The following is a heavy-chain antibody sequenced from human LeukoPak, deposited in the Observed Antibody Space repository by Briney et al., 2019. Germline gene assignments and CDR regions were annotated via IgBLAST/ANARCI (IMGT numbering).Heavy chain of an antibody. J-gene: IGHJ4*02. Sequence: PGGSLRLSCAASGFTFSSYAMHWVRQAPGKGLEWAAVISYDGSNKYYADSVKGRFTISRDNSKNTLYLQMNSLRAEDTAVYYCAKDLLVYGGNSRVFGSSFDYWGQGTLVTVSS. CDR3: AKDLLVYGGNSRVFGSSFDY. CDR2: ISYDGSNK. CDR1: GFTFSSYA. D-gene: IGHD4-23*01. V-gene: IGHV3-30-3*01.